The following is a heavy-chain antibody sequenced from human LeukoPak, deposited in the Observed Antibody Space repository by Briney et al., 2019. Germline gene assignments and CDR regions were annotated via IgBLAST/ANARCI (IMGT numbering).Heavy chain of an antibody. J-gene: IGHJ4*02. CDR3: ARVDGPRTTGTTPPGY. Sequence: ASVKVSCKASGYTFTGYYMHWVRQAPGQGLEWMGWINPNSGGTNYAQKFQGRVTITRDTSASTAYMELSSLRSEDTAVYYCARVDGPRTTGTTPPGYWGQGTLVTVSS. CDR1: GYTFTGYY. V-gene: IGHV1-2*02. D-gene: IGHD1-1*01. CDR2: INPNSGGT.